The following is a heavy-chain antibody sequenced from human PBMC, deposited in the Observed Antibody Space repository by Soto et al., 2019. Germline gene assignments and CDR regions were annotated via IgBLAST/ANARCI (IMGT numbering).Heavy chain of an antibody. J-gene: IGHJ6*02. CDR1: GGSISSSSYY. CDR2: IYYSGST. Sequence: SETLSLTCTVSGGSISSSSYYWGWIRQPPGKGLEWIGSIYYSGSTYYNPSLKSRVTISVDTSKNQFSLKLSSVTAADTAVYYCARGPRGGSYYYYYYGMDVWGQGTTVTVSS. V-gene: IGHV4-39*07. D-gene: IGHD1-26*01. CDR3: ARGPRGGSYYYYYYGMDV.